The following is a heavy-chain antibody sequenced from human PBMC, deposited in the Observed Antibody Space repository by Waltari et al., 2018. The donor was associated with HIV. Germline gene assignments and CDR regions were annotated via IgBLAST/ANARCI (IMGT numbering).Heavy chain of an antibody. D-gene: IGHD3-10*01. CDR3: ARGAYYGSGSYYNFYYYYGMDV. J-gene: IGHJ6*02. V-gene: IGHV4-59*08. CDR1: GGSIRSYY. Sequence: QVQLQESGPGLVKPSETLSLTCTVSGGSIRSYYWRWSRPPPGKGLECIGYIYYSGSTNNNPSLKSRVTISVDTSKNQFSLKLSSVTAADTAVYYCARGAYYGSGSYYNFYYYYGMDVWGQGTTVTVSS. CDR2: IYYSGST.